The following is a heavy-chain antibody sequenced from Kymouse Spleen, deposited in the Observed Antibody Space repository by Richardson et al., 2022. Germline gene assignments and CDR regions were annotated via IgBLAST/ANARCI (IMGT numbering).Heavy chain of an antibody. CDR2: INSDGSST. D-gene: IGHD4-11,IGHD4-11*01,IGHD4-23*01. CDR3: ARVVTTSDAFDI. Sequence: EVQLVESGGGLVQPGGSLRLSCAASGFTFSSYWMHWVRQAPGKGLVWVSRINSDGSSTSYADSVKGRFTISRDNAKNTLYLQMNSLRAEDTAVYYCARVVTTSDAFDIWGQGTMVTVSS. V-gene: IGHV3-74*01. CDR1: GFTFSSYW. J-gene: IGHJ3*02.